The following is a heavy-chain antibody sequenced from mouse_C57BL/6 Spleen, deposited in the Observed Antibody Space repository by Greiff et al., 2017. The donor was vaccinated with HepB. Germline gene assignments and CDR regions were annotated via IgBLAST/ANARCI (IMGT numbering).Heavy chain of an antibody. J-gene: IGHJ1*03. CDR3: ARRPFYYGSSYWYCDV. CDR1: GYTFTDYY. CDR2: INPNNGGT. V-gene: IGHV1-26*01. Sequence: VQLKQSGPELVKPGASVKISCKASGYTFTDYYMNWVKQSHGKSLEWIGDINPNNGGTSYNQKFKGKATLTVDKSSSTAYMELRSLTSEDSAVYYCARRPFYYGSSYWYCDVWGTGTTVTVSA. D-gene: IGHD1-1*01.